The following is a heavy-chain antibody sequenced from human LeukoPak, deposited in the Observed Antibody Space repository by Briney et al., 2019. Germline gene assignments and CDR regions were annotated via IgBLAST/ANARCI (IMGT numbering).Heavy chain of an antibody. CDR3: ARDEGDYYDTMLQD. J-gene: IGHJ4*02. CDR2: ISWDGGST. D-gene: IGHD3-22*01. CDR1: GFTFDDYA. V-gene: IGHV3-43D*04. Sequence: GGSLRLSCAASGFTFDDYAMHWVRQAPGKGLEWVSLISWDGGSTYYADSVKGRFTISRDNSKNSLYLQMNSLRAEDTAVYYCARDEGDYYDTMLQDWGQGTLVTVSS.